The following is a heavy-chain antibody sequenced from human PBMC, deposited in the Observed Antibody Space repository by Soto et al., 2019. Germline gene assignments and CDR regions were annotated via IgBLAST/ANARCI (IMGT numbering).Heavy chain of an antibody. J-gene: IGHJ3*02. CDR3: ASSSPHYDFWSCYSFWDAFDI. V-gene: IGHV4-59*01. Sequence: SETLSLTCTVSGGSISSYYWSWIRQHPGKGLEWIGYISYSGSTNYNPSLTSRVTISVDTSKNQFSLELSSVPAADTAVYYCASSSPHYDFWSCYSFWDAFDIWGQGTMVTVSS. CDR2: ISYSGST. CDR1: GGSISSYY. D-gene: IGHD3-3*01.